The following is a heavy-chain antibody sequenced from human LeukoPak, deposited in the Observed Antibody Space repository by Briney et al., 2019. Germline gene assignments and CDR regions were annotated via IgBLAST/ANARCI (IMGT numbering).Heavy chain of an antibody. D-gene: IGHD2-21*02. CDR1: GFTFSNYA. J-gene: IGHJ4*02. V-gene: IGHV3-23*01. Sequence: GGSLRLSCAASGFTFSNYAMGWVRQAPGKGLQWVSSISDNGGVSTYYADSVKGRFTISRDSSKNTLFLQMNSLRAEDTAVYYCAKGRPYCGADCAFDYWGQGTLVTVSS. CDR3: AKGRPYCGADCAFDY. CDR2: ISDNGGVST.